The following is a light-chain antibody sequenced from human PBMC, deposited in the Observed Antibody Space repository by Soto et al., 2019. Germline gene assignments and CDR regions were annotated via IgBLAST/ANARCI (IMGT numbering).Light chain of an antibody. V-gene: IGKV3-20*01. CDR2: GAS. Sequence: EIVLTQSPGTLSLSPGERVTLSCRASQSVSSSYLAWYQQKPGQAPRLLIYGASTRATGIPDRFSGSGSGTDFPLTISRLEPEDFAVYSCLQYGSSPLTFGGGTKVEIK. J-gene: IGKJ4*01. CDR3: LQYGSSPLT. CDR1: QSVSSSY.